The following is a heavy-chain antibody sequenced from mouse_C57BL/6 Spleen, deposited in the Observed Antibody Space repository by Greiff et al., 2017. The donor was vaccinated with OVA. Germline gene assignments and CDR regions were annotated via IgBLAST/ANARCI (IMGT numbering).Heavy chain of an antibody. Sequence: DVMLVESGGGLVQPKGSLKLSCAASGFSFNTYAMNWVRQAPGKGLEWVARIRSKSNNYATYYADSVKDRFTISRDDSESMLYLQMNNLKTEDTAMYYCVRHGDYRYAMDYWGQGTSVTVSS. J-gene: IGHJ4*01. D-gene: IGHD2-4*01. CDR2: IRSKSNNYAT. V-gene: IGHV10-1*01. CDR3: VRHGDYRYAMDY. CDR1: GFSFNTYA.